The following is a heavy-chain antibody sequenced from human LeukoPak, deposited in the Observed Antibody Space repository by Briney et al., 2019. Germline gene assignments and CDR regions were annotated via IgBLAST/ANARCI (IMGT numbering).Heavy chain of an antibody. Sequence: PGGSLRLSCAASGFSFSSYGMHWVRQAPGKGLEWVAFIRYDGSNKYYADSVKGRFTISRDNSKNTLYLQMNSLRAEDTAVYYCAKDRYSSSRYYFDYWGQGTLVTVSS. D-gene: IGHD6-13*01. J-gene: IGHJ4*02. CDR3: AKDRYSSSRYYFDY. V-gene: IGHV3-30*02. CDR2: IRYDGSNK. CDR1: GFSFSSYG.